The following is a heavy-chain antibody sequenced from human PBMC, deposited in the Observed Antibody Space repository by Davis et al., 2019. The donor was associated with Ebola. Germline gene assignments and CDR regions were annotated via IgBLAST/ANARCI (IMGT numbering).Heavy chain of an antibody. J-gene: IGHJ4*02. Sequence: AASVKVSCKASGYTFISYDINWVRQATGQGLEWMGWMNPNSGNTGYAQRFQGRVTMTRNTSISTAYMELSSLRSEDTAVYYCVRRIAAGGTVIGYWGQGTLVTVSS. CDR2: MNPNSGNT. D-gene: IGHD6-13*01. V-gene: IGHV1-8*01. CDR3: VRRIAAGGTVIGY. CDR1: GYTFISYD.